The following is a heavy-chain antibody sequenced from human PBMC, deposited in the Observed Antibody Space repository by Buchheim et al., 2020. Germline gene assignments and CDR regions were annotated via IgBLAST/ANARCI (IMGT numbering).Heavy chain of an antibody. D-gene: IGHD2-2*01. V-gene: IGHV3-30*19. Sequence: QVQLVESGGGVVQPGRSLRLSCAASGFTFSSYGMHWVRQAPGKGLEWVAVISYDGSNKYYADSVKGRFTISRDNSKNTLYLQMNSLRAEDTAVYYCAKDGRYTSCPWGQGTL. CDR3: AKDGRYTSCP. J-gene: IGHJ5*02. CDR2: ISYDGSNK. CDR1: GFTFSSYG.